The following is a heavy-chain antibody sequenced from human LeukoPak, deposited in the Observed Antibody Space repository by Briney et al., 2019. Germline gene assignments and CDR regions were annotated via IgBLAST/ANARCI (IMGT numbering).Heavy chain of an antibody. CDR1: GFTFSSYA. CDR3: AKHRDSSGYYYDGFDY. J-gene: IGHJ4*02. Sequence: GGSLRLSSAASGFTFSSYAMSWVRQAPGKGLEWVSAISGSGGSTYYADSVKGRFTISRDNSKNTLYLQMNSLRAEDTAVYYCAKHRDSSGYYYDGFDYWGQGTLVTVSS. CDR2: ISGSGGST. V-gene: IGHV3-23*01. D-gene: IGHD3-22*01.